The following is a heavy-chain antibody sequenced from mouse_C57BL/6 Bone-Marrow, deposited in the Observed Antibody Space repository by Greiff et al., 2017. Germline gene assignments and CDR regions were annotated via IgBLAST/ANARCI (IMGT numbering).Heavy chain of an antibody. D-gene: IGHD3-1*01. Sequence: EVKLQESGAELVRPGASVKLSCTASGFNIKDDYMHWVKQRPEQGLEWIGWIDPENGDTEYASKFQGKATITADTSSNTAYLQLSSLTSEDTAVYYCTTSWGYDYWGQGTTLTVSS. CDR1: GFNIKDDY. V-gene: IGHV14-4*01. CDR2: IDPENGDT. J-gene: IGHJ2*01. CDR3: TTSWGYDY.